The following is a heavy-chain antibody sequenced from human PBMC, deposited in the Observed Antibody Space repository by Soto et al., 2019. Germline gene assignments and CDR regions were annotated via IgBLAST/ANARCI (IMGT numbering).Heavy chain of an antibody. D-gene: IGHD4-17*01. CDR1: GCTFSSYS. J-gene: IGHJ3*02. V-gene: IGHV3-48*01. CDR2: ISSSSSTI. Sequence: EVQLLESGGGLVQPGGFLRLSCAASGCTFSSYSMNWVRQAPGKGLEWVSYISSSSSTIYYADSVKGRFTISRDNAKNSLYLQMNSLRAEDTAVYYCASERPRDYGDAFDTWGPGTMVTVSS. CDR3: ASERPRDYGDAFDT.